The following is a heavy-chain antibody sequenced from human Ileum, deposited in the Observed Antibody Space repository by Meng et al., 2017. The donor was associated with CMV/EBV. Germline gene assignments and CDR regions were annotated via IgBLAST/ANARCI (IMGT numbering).Heavy chain of an antibody. CDR3: ARDEAAAGTGIDY. D-gene: IGHD6-13*01. CDR1: GGSLSSSSYY. CDR2: IYYSGST. Sequence: ASRLVKPSETSSVTCTVSGGSLSSSSYYWGWIRQPPGKGLEWIGSIYYSGSTYYNPSLKSRVTISVDTSKNQFSLKLSSVTAADTAVYYCARDEAAAGTGIDYWGQGTLVTVSS. V-gene: IGHV4-39*07. J-gene: IGHJ4*02.